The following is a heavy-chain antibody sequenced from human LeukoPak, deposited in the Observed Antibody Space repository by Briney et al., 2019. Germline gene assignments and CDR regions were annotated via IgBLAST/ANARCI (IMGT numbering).Heavy chain of an antibody. CDR3: AREREPRGRPSSRYDFWSGYSSDAFDI. J-gene: IGHJ3*02. CDR2: IVVGSGNT. D-gene: IGHD3-3*01. Sequence: SVKVSCKASGFTFTSSAMQWVRQARGQRLEWIGWIVVGSGNTNYAQKFQERVTITRDMSTSTAYMELRSLRSDDTAVYYCAREREPRGRPSSRYDFWSGYSSDAFDIWGQGTMVTVSS. CDR1: GFTFTSSA. V-gene: IGHV1-58*02.